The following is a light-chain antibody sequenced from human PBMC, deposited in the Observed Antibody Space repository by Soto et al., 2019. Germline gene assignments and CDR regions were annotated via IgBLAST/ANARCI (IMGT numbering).Light chain of an antibody. J-gene: IGLJ1*01. Sequence: QSVLTQPLSASGTPGQRVTISCSGSSSNIAPNTVNWYQHLQGAAPQLLIFANDRRPSRVTNRFSDSRSGTSASLAISGLQSEDEADYCCAAWDDSLNGYVFGTGTKLTVL. CDR3: AAWDDSLNGYV. V-gene: IGLV1-44*01. CDR2: AND. CDR1: SSNIAPNT.